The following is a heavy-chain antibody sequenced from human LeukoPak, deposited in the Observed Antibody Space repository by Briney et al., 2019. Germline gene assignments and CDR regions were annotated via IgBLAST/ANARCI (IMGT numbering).Heavy chain of an antibody. D-gene: IGHD3-22*01. CDR3: ARGPYSYDSSGAFDI. V-gene: IGHV4-61*02. Sequence: PSETLSLACTVSGDSISSGDYYWSWIRQTPGKGLEWIGRISSSGSTNYNPSLKSRVTISVDTSKNQFSLKLSSVTAADTAVYFCARGPYSYDSSGAFDIWGQGTMVTVSS. CDR1: GDSISSGDYY. J-gene: IGHJ3*02. CDR2: ISSSGST.